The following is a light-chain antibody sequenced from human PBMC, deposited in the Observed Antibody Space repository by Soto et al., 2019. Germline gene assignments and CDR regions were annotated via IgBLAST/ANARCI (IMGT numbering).Light chain of an antibody. J-gene: IGKJ1*01. V-gene: IGKV3-20*01. CDR1: QSVSSAY. CDR2: AAS. Sequence: EIVLTQSPGTLSLSPGERATLSCRASQSVSSAYLAWYQHKPGQPPTLLIYAASSRVTGIPDRFSGSGSGTDFTLTISRLEPEDFAVYYCQQYGSSSTWTFGPGTKV. CDR3: QQYGSSSTWT.